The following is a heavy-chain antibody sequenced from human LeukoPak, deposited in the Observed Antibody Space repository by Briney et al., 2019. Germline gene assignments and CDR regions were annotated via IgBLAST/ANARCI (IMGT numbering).Heavy chain of an antibody. J-gene: IGHJ4*02. D-gene: IGHD1-26*01. CDR3: ARDPWGSGSY. CDR1: GFSLSGYS. Sequence: GGSLRLSCAGSGFSLSGYSVNWVRQAPGKGLEWVSSISSSSSYIYYADSVKGRFTISRDNAKNSVYLQMSSLRAEDTAVYYCARDPWGSGSYWGQGTLVTVSS. V-gene: IGHV3-21*01. CDR2: ISSSSSYI.